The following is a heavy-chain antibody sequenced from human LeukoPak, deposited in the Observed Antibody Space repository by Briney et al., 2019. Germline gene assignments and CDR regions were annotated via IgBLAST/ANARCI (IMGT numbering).Heavy chain of an antibody. Sequence: PGGSLRLSCAASGFTFSSYEMYWVRQAPGKGLEWVSYISSSGSTIYYADSVKGRFTISRDNAKNSLYLQMNSLRAEDTAVYYCARRYCSGGSCYYFDCWGQGTLVTVSS. CDR1: GFTFSSYE. V-gene: IGHV3-48*03. CDR3: ARRYCSGGSCYYFDC. CDR2: ISSSGSTI. J-gene: IGHJ4*02. D-gene: IGHD2-15*01.